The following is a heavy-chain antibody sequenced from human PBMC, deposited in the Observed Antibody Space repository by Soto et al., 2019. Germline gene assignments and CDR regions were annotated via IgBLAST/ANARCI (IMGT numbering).Heavy chain of an antibody. CDR2: ISGSGDDT. CDR1: GFTFSSFA. J-gene: IGHJ4*02. V-gene: IGHV3-23*01. D-gene: IGHD5-18*01. CDR3: AGPGYSSQDY. Sequence: LRLSCAASGFTFSSFALSWVRQAPGKGLEWVSAISGSGDDTDYADSVKGRFTISRDNSKNTLYLQMNSLRAEDTAVYYCAGPGYSSQDYWGQGALVTVSS.